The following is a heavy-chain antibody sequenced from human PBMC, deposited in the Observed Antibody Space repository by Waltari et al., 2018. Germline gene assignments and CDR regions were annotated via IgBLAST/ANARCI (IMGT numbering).Heavy chain of an antibody. J-gene: IGHJ4*02. Sequence: QVQLQESGPGLVKPSETLSLTCAVSGYSISSGYYWGWIRQPPGKGLEWIGSIYHSGSTYSNPSLKSRVTISVDTSKNQFSLKLSSVTAADTAVYYCARVGYYYDSSGSYYFDYWGQGTLVTVSS. CDR1: GYSISSGYY. CDR3: ARVGYYYDSSGSYYFDY. V-gene: IGHV4-38-2*01. CDR2: IYHSGST. D-gene: IGHD3-22*01.